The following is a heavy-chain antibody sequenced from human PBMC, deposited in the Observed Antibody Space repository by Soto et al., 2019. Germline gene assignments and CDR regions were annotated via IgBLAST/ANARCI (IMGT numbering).Heavy chain of an antibody. D-gene: IGHD2-2*01. CDR3: ARLHGYCISSSCHGHYAMDV. CDR2: INHSGSA. Sequence: SETLSLTCDVYGGSFSGYIWTWIRQTPGKGLQWIGQINHSGSANYNPSLKSRVTISVHTSKSQFSLELSSVTAADTAVYYCARLHGYCISSSCHGHYAMDVWGQGTTVTVSS. CDR1: GGSFSGYI. V-gene: IGHV4-34*01. J-gene: IGHJ6*02.